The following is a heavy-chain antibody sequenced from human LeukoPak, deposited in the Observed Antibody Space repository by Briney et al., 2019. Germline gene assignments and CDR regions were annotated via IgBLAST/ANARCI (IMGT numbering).Heavy chain of an antibody. CDR2: ISTIGST. CDR3: ARIHYLGIDAFDI. CDR1: GASISSYY. J-gene: IGHJ3*02. V-gene: IGHV4-4*08. D-gene: IGHD3-10*01. Sequence: SETLSLTCSVSGASISSYYWSWIRQPPGKGLEWIGYISTIGSTSYNPSLKSRVTISRDTSRNQLSLRLSSVTAADTAVYYCARIHYLGIDAFDIRGQGTRVTVSS.